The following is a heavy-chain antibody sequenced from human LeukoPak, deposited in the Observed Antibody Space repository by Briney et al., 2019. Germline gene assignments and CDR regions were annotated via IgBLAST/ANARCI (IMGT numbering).Heavy chain of an antibody. Sequence: GRSLRLSSAASGFTFSSYAMHWVRQAPGKGLEWVAVISYDGSNKYYADSVKGRFTISRDNSKNTLYLQMNSLRAEDTAVYYCARDPGYSYGLPSYWGQGTLVTVSS. J-gene: IGHJ4*02. CDR2: ISYDGSNK. CDR3: ARDPGYSYGLPSY. D-gene: IGHD5-18*01. V-gene: IGHV3-30-3*01. CDR1: GFTFSSYA.